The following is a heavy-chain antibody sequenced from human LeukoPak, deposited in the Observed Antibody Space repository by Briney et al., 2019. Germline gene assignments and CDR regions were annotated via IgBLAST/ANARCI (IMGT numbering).Heavy chain of an antibody. Sequence: SETLSLTCTVSGGSISSYYWSWIRQPAGKGLKWIGRIYTSGSTNYNPSLKSRVTISVDTSKNQFSLKLSSVTAADTAVYYCARELVVPAAIGWFDPWGQGTLVTVSS. J-gene: IGHJ5*02. CDR1: GGSISSYY. D-gene: IGHD2-2*02. CDR3: ARELVVPAAIGWFDP. CDR2: IYTSGST. V-gene: IGHV4-4*07.